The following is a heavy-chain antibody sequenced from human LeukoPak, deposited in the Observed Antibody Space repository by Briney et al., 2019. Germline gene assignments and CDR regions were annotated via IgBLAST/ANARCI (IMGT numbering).Heavy chain of an antibody. CDR2: TYYSGSN. V-gene: IGHV4-59*08. CDR1: GGSISSYY. D-gene: IGHD2-2*02. Sequence: SETLSLTCTVSGGSISSYYWSWIRQPPGKGLEWIGYTYYSGSNNYNPSLKSRVTMSVDTSKNQFSLKLTSVTAADTAVYYCARGRVVPAAIAPYYFDYWGQGTLVTVSS. CDR3: ARGRVVPAAIAPYYFDY. J-gene: IGHJ4*02.